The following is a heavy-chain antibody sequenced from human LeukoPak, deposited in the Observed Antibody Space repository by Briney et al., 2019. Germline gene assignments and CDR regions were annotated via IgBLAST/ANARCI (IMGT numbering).Heavy chain of an antibody. CDR2: ITGSGIST. D-gene: IGHD2/OR15-2a*01. CDR1: GSTFSNYA. V-gene: IGHV3-23*01. J-gene: IGHJ4*02. CDR3: AREHFDFDY. Sequence: GRSLRLSCEVSGSTFSNYAMTCVRQAPGNGLEWVSEITGSGISTYYADSVKGRFSISRANSKDTLYLQMNSLRAEDTDVYYCAREHFDFDYWGQGTLVTVSS.